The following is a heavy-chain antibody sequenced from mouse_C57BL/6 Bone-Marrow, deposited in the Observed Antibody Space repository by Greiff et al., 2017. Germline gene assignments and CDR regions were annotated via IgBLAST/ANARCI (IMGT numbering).Heavy chain of an antibody. CDR1: GYTFTSYW. J-gene: IGHJ4*01. V-gene: IGHV1-64*01. Sequence: QVQLQQPGAELVKPGASVKLSCKASGYTFTSYWMHWVKQRPGQGLEWIGMIHPNSGSTNYNEKFKSKATLTVAKSSSTAYMQLSSLTSEDSAVYYCARGIYYGSHYAMDYWGQGTSGTVSS. CDR2: IHPNSGST. CDR3: ARGIYYGSHYAMDY. D-gene: IGHD2-2*01.